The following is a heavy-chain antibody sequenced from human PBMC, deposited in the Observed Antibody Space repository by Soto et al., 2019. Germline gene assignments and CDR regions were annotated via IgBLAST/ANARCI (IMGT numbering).Heavy chain of an antibody. CDR2: IHSSGSI. J-gene: IGHJ1*01. CDR3: ARDLDGLHDDTSGPFPRPG. CDR1: GGSFSAYY. V-gene: IGHV4-30-4*01. Sequence: PSETLSLTCAVYGGSFSAYYWSWIRQAPGRGLEWIGYIHSSGSIYYNPSLKSRATMSIDTAGNQFSLKVSSVTVADTAVYYCARDLDGLHDDTSGPFPRPGWGQGTLVTVSS. D-gene: IGHD3-22*01.